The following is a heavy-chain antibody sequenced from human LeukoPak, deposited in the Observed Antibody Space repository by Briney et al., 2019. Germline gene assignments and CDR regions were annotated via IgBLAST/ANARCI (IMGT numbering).Heavy chain of an antibody. Sequence: PSETLSLTCSVSGDSISSNYWSWIRQPPGKGLEWIGYMYNSGSTNYNPSPKSRVTISVDTSKNQFSLMLTSVTAADTAVYFCARGAGRCGGDCYSSDSWGQGTLVTVSS. CDR3: ARGAGRCGGDCYSSDS. J-gene: IGHJ4*02. CDR1: GDSISSNY. CDR2: MYNSGST. D-gene: IGHD2-21*02. V-gene: IGHV4-59*01.